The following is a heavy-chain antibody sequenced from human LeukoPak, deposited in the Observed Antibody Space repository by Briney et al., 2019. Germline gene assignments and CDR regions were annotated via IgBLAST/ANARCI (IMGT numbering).Heavy chain of an antibody. CDR2: IWYDGSNK. V-gene: IGHV3-33*06. J-gene: IGHJ3*01. D-gene: IGHD1/OR15-1a*01. CDR3: AKTITPFTTNWDNSLGVFDV. Sequence: SGRSLRLSCAASGFTFSSYGMHWVRQAPGKGLEWVAVIWYDGSNKYYADSVKGRFTISRDNSKNTVYLQMNSLRADDTAVYYCAKTITPFTTNWDNSLGVFDVWGQGTVVTVSS. CDR1: GFTFSSYG.